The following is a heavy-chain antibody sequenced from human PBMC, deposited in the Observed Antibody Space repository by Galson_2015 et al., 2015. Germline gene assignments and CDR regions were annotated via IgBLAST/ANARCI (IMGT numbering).Heavy chain of an antibody. Sequence: PALVKPTQTLTLTCTFSGFSLSTSGVGVGWIRQPPGKALEWLALIYWNDDKRYSPSLKSRLTITKDTSKNQVVLTMTNMDPVDTATYYCAHTARPTLGYFDWPYHFDYWGQGTLVTVSS. CDR2: IYWNDDK. CDR3: AHTARPTLGYFDWPYHFDY. J-gene: IGHJ4*02. D-gene: IGHD3-9*01. V-gene: IGHV2-5*01. CDR1: GFSLSTSGVG.